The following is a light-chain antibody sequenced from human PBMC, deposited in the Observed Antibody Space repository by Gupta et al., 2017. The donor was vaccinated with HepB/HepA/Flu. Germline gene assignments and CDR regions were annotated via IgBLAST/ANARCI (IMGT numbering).Light chain of an antibody. CDR2: DAS. CDR1: QSVNSY. J-gene: IGKJ4*01. Sequence: ETVLTQSPATLSSSPGQRATLSCRASQSVNSYLAWYQQKTGQAPRLLIYDASQRATGIPARFSGSGYGTDFTLTISSLEPEDFAVYYCQQRNNWPPLTFGGGTKVEI. V-gene: IGKV3-11*01. CDR3: QQRNNWPPLT.